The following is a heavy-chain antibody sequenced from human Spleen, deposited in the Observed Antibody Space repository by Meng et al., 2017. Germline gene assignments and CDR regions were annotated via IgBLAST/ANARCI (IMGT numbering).Heavy chain of an antibody. D-gene: IGHD4-11*01. J-gene: IGHJ4*02. Sequence: QVQLQQWGAGRLKPSETLSLTCVVSGGSFSDYYWSWIRQPPGKGLEWIGEINHSGSTNYNPSLESRATISVDTSQNNLSLKLRSVTAADSAVYYCARGPTTMAHDFDYWGQGTLVTVSS. CDR3: ARGPTTMAHDFDY. CDR1: GGSFSDYY. V-gene: IGHV4-34*01. CDR2: INHSGST.